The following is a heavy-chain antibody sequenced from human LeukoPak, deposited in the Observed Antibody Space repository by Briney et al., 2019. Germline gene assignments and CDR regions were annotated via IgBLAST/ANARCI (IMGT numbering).Heavy chain of an antibody. D-gene: IGHD3-22*01. V-gene: IGHV3-7*04. CDR1: GCTYSSYW. CDR3: ARDAPHYYDSSGYSPCFDY. CDR2: IKQDGSEK. J-gene: IGHJ4*02. Sequence: GGSLRLSCIASGCTYSSYWMSWVGQAPGKGLEWVANIKQDGSEKYYVDSVKGRFTISRDNAKNSVYLQVNCLSAEDTAVYFCARDAPHYYDSSGYSPCFDYWGQGTLVTVSS.